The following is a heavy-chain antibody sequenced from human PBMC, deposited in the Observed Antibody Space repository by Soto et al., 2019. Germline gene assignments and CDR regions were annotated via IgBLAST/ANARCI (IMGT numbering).Heavy chain of an antibody. V-gene: IGHV4-34*01. CDR1: GGSFSGYY. CDR2: INHSGST. D-gene: IGHD5-18*01. CDR3: ARDRDTAMAFFDY. Sequence: SETLSLTYAVYGGSFSGYYWSWIRQPPGKGLEWIGEINHSGSTNYNPSLKSRVTISVDTSKNQFSLKLSSVTAADTAVYYCARDRDTAMAFFDYWGQGTLVTVSS. J-gene: IGHJ4*02.